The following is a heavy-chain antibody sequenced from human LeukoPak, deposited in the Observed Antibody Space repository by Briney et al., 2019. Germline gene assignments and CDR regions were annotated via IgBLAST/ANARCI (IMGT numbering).Heavy chain of an antibody. CDR3: ARGYYYGSGSYPWFDP. Sequence: PLETLSLTCTVSGGSISSYYWSWVRQPPGKGLEWIGYIYYSGSTNYNPSLKSRVTISVDTSKNQFSLKLSSVTAADTAVYYCARGYYYGSGSYPWFDPWGQGTLVTVSS. D-gene: IGHD3-10*01. V-gene: IGHV4-59*08. CDR2: IYYSGST. CDR1: GGSISSYY. J-gene: IGHJ5*02.